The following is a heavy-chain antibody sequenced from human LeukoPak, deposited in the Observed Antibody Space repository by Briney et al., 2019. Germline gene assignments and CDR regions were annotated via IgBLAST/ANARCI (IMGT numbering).Heavy chain of an antibody. CDR2: ISAYNGNT. D-gene: IGHD3-16*01. Sequence: ASVKVSCKASGGSFSSYVITWVRQAPGQGLEWMGWISAYNGNTNYAQKLQGRVTMTTDTSTSTAYMELRSLRSDDTAVYYCARDGGIRGSNQRAYYYGMDVWSQGTTVTVSS. V-gene: IGHV1-18*01. J-gene: IGHJ6*02. CDR1: GGSFSSYV. CDR3: ARDGGIRGSNQRAYYYGMDV.